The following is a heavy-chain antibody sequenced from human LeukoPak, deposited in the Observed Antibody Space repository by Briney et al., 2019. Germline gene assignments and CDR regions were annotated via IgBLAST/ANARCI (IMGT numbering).Heavy chain of an antibody. D-gene: IGHD1-26*01. J-gene: IGHJ4*02. CDR2: ISSSSSYI. V-gene: IGHV3-21*01. CDR3: ATRILATSIDY. CDR1: GFTFSSYS. Sequence: GGSLRLSCAASGFTFSSYSMNWVRQAPGKELEWVSSISSSSSYIYYADSVKGRFTISRDNAKNSLYLQMNSLRAEDTAVYYCATRILATSIDYWGQGTLVTVSS.